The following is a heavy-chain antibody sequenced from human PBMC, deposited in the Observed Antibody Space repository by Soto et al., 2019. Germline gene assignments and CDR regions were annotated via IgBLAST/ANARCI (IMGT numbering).Heavy chain of an antibody. D-gene: IGHD3-9*01. J-gene: IGHJ4*02. CDR2: ISYDGSNK. Sequence: QVQLVESGGGVVQPGRSLRLSCAASGFTFSSYAMHWVRQAPGKGLEWVAVISYDGSNKYYADSVNGRFTISRDNSKNTLYLQMNSLRAEDTAVYYCARDNEPHYDILTGYYSGIDYWGQGTLVTVSS. V-gene: IGHV3-30-3*01. CDR3: ARDNEPHYDILTGYYSGIDY. CDR1: GFTFSSYA.